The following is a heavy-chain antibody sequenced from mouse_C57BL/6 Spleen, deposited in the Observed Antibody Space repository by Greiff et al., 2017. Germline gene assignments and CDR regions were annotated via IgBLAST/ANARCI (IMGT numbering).Heavy chain of an antibody. CDR3: ASGGYYGSSPDAMDY. CDR2: IDPSDSET. Sequence: VQLQQPGAELVRPGSSVKLSCKASGYTFTSYWMHWVKQRPMQGLEWIGNIDPSDSETHYNQKFKDKATLTVDKSSSTAYMQLSSLTSEDSAVDSCASGGYYGSSPDAMDYWGQGTSVTVSA. CDR1: GYTFTSYW. J-gene: IGHJ4*01. V-gene: IGHV1-52*01. D-gene: IGHD1-1*01.